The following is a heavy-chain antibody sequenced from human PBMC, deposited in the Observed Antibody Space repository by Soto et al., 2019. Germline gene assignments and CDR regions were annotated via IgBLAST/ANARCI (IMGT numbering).Heavy chain of an antibody. CDR2: IIPIFGTA. D-gene: IGHD2-15*01. CDR3: ARDSRYCSGGSCSTIDAFDI. V-gene: IGHV1-69*01. CDR1: GGTFSSYA. Sequence: QVQLVQSGAEVKKPGSSVKVSCKASGGTFSSYAISWVRQAPGQGLEWMGGIIPIFGTANYAQKFQGRVTITEDESTSTAYMELSSLRSEDTAVYYCARDSRYCSGGSCSTIDAFDIWGQGTMVTVSS. J-gene: IGHJ3*02.